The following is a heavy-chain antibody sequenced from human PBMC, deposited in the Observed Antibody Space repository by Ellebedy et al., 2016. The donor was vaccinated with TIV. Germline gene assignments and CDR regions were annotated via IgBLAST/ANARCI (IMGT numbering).Heavy chain of an antibody. J-gene: IGHJ5*02. D-gene: IGHD6-19*01. CDR1: GYTFTNYG. CDR2: ISAYNGNT. Sequence: ASVKVSCKASGYTFTNYGISWVRQAPGQGLEWMGWISAYNGNTNYAQKLQGRVTMTTDTSTSTAYMELRSLRSDDTAVYYCARDLPVAGKGGWFDPWGQGTLVTVSS. CDR3: ARDLPVAGKGGWFDP. V-gene: IGHV1-18*01.